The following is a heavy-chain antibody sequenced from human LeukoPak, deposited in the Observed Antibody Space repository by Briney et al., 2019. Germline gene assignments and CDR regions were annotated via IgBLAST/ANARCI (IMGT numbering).Heavy chain of an antibody. J-gene: IGHJ4*02. CDR3: ARSGSSGWYQPSRY. CDR2: INPNSGGT. V-gene: IGHV1-2*02. Sequence: GASVKVSCKASGYTFTGYYMHWVRQAPGQGLEWMGWINPNSGGTNYAQKFQGRVTVTRDTSISTAYMELSRLRSDDTAVYYCARSGSSGWYQPSRYWGQGTLVTVSS. CDR1: GYTFTGYY. D-gene: IGHD6-19*01.